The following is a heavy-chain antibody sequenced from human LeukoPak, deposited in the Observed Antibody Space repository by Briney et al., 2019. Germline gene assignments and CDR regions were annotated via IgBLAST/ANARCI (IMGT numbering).Heavy chain of an antibody. CDR1: GFTFRSYA. CDR2: ISSNGGST. Sequence: GGSLRLSCAASGFTFRSYAMHWVRQAPGKGLEYVSAISSNGGSTYYANSVKGRFTISRDNSKNTLYLQMGSLRAEDMAVYYCARARPDYGDYYFDYWGQGTLVTVSS. CDR3: ARARPDYGDYYFDY. J-gene: IGHJ4*02. V-gene: IGHV3-64*01. D-gene: IGHD4-17*01.